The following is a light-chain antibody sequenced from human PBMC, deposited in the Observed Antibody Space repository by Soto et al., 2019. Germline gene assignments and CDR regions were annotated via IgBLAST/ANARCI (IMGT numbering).Light chain of an antibody. CDR1: QSVGSN. CDR2: TAS. Sequence: EVVMTQSPATLSLSPGARAPFSCRASQSVGSNLAWYQQKPGQAPSLLIYTASTRASGVPARFSGSGSGTEFTLTINSLQTEDFGLYYCQQYNNWPRTFGQGAKVDI. J-gene: IGKJ1*01. V-gene: IGKV3-15*01. CDR3: QQYNNWPRT.